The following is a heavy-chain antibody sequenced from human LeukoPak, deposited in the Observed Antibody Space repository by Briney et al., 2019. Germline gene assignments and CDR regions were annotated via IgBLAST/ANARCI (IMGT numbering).Heavy chain of an antibody. CDR2: INPKTGAT. D-gene: IGHD3-16*01. CDR1: GYTFTDYF. CDR3: ARAYEYGRFDP. V-gene: IGHV1-2*02. J-gene: IGHJ5*02. Sequence: ASVKVSCKASGYTFTDYFLHWLRQAPGQGLEWMGWINPKTGATNYAQRFQGRVTMTRDSSITTVNMELNRLTSDDTALYYCARAYEYGRFDPWGQGTLVTVSS.